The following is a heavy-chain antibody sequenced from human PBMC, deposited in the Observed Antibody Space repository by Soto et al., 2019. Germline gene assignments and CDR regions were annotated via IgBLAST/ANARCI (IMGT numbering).Heavy chain of an antibody. CDR3: ASELAPGYYDSSGYNNAFDI. Sequence: ASVKVSCKASGYTFTGYYMHWVRQAPGQGLEWMGWINPNSGGTNYAQKFQGWVTMTRDTSISTAYMELSRLRSDDTAVYYCASELAPGYYDSSGYNNAFDIWGQGTMVTVSS. V-gene: IGHV1-2*04. CDR2: INPNSGGT. J-gene: IGHJ3*02. D-gene: IGHD3-22*01. CDR1: GYTFTGYY.